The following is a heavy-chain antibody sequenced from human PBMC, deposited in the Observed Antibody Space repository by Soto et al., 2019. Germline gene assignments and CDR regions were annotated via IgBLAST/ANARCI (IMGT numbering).Heavy chain of an antibody. CDR2: IIPIFGTA. J-gene: IGHJ6*02. V-gene: IGHV1-69*13. Sequence: SVKVSCKASGGTFSSYAISWVRQAPGQGLEWMGGIIPIFGTANYAQKFQGRVTITADESTSTAYMELSSLRSEDTAGYYCARYSHDYGGNSYGMDVWGQGTTVTVSS. D-gene: IGHD4-17*01. CDR3: ARYSHDYGGNSYGMDV. CDR1: GGTFSSYA.